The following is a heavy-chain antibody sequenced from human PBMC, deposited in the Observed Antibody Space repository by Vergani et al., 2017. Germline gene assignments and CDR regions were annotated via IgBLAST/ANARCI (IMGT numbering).Heavy chain of an antibody. CDR2: ISGSGSST. V-gene: IGHV3-23*01. CDR3: AKNRIQLWFGSRFDY. J-gene: IGHJ4*02. D-gene: IGHD5-18*01. Sequence: EVQVLESGGGLVQPGGSLRLSCAASRFTFSSYAMNWVRQAPGKGLEWVSAISGSGSSTYYADSVKGRFTISRDNSKNTLYLQMNSLRAEDTAVYYCAKNRIQLWFGSRFDYWGQGTLVTVSS. CDR1: RFTFSSYA.